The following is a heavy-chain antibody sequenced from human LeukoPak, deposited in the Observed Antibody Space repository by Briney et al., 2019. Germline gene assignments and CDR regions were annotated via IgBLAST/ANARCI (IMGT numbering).Heavy chain of an antibody. CDR1: GYTFTSYD. V-gene: IGHV1-8*02. CDR3: ARVRYCTSTSCPDFDC. CDR2: MNPNSGTT. Sequence: ASVKVSCKASGYTFTSYDINWVRQATGQGLEWMGWMNPNSGTTGYAQKFQGRVTMTRDTSTSTVYMELSSLRSEDTAVYSCARVRYCTSTSCPDFDCWGQGTLVTVSS. D-gene: IGHD2-2*01. J-gene: IGHJ4*02.